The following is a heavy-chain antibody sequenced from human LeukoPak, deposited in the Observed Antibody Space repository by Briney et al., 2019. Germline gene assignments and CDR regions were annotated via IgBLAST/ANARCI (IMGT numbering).Heavy chain of an antibody. D-gene: IGHD2-2*01. V-gene: IGHV1-2*02. CDR3: ARDLDIVVALAAPRHYGMDV. CDR1: GYTFTGYY. Sequence: GASVKVSCKASGYTFTGYYMHWVRQAPGQGLEWMGWINPNSGGTNYAQKFQGRVTMTRDTSISTACMELSRLRSDDTAVYYCARDLDIVVALAAPRHYGMDVWGQGTTVTVSS. CDR2: INPNSGGT. J-gene: IGHJ6*02.